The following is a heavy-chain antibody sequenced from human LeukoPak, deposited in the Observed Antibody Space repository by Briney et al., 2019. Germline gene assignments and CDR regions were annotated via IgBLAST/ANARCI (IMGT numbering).Heavy chain of an antibody. V-gene: IGHV4-38-2*02. CDR3: ARLVRGWDSEYFDY. CDR2: IYHSGST. D-gene: IGHD3-10*01. Sequence: PSETLSLTCTVSGYSISSGYYWGWIRQPPGKGLEWIGSIYHSGSTYYNPSLKSRVTISVDTSKNQFSLKLSSVTAADTAVYYCARLVRGWDSEYFDYWGQGTLVTVSS. CDR1: GYSISSGYY. J-gene: IGHJ4*02.